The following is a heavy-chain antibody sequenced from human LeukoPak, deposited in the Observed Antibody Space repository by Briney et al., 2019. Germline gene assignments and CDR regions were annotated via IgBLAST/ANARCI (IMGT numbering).Heavy chain of an antibody. V-gene: IGHV3-23*01. CDR2: ISGSGGST. J-gene: IGHJ4*02. Sequence: GGSLRLSCAASGFTFSSYAMSWVRQAPGKGLEWVSAISGSGGSTYYADSVKGRFTISRDNSKNTLYLQMNSLRVEDTAIYYCATYRQVLLPFESWGQGTLVTVSS. CDR3: ATYRQVLLPFES. D-gene: IGHD5-18*01. CDR1: GFTFSSYA.